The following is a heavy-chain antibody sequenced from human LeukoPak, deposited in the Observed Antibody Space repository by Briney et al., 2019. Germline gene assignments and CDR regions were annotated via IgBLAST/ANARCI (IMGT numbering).Heavy chain of an antibody. Sequence: PGGSLRLSCAASGFSFSSYGMHWVRQAPGKGLEWVAVISYDGSNKYYADSVKGRFIISRDSSMNTLYLQMNSLRAEDTAVFYCAKDLGGSGDFWSGYYDYYYSGMDVWGQGTTVTVSS. J-gene: IGHJ6*02. D-gene: IGHD3-3*01. CDR2: ISYDGSNK. CDR1: GFSFSSYG. V-gene: IGHV3-30*18. CDR3: AKDLGGSGDFWSGYYDYYYSGMDV.